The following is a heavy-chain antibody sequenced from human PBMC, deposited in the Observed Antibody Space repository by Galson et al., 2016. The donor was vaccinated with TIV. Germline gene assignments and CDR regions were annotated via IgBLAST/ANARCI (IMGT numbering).Heavy chain of an antibody. D-gene: IGHD4-17*01. CDR1: GFTFSRYG. CDR3: ASGSNYGDFGGPEFDY. CDR2: IWYEGNNR. Sequence: SLRLSCATSGFTFSRYGMHWVRQAPGKGLEWVAVIWYEGNNRDYADSVKGRFTISRDNSKNTLYLQMNSLRAEDTAVYYCASGSNYGDFGGPEFDYWGRGTLVTVSS. J-gene: IGHJ4*02. V-gene: IGHV3-33*01.